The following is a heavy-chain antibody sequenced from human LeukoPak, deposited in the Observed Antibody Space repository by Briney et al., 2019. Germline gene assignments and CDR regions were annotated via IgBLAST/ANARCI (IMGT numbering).Heavy chain of an antibody. CDR1: GGSISSYY. Sequence: SETLSLTCTVSGGSISSYYWSWIRQPPGKGLEWIGNIYYSGSTNYNPSLKSRVTISVDTSKNQFSLKLSSVTAADTAVYYCARSYYDILTGYDNWYFDRWGRGTLVTVSS. CDR3: ARSYYDILTGYDNWYFDR. D-gene: IGHD3-9*01. CDR2: IYYSGST. V-gene: IGHV4-59*08. J-gene: IGHJ2*01.